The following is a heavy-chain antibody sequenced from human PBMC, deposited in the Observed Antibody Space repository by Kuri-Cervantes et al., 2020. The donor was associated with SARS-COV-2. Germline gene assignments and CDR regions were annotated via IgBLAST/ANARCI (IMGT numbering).Heavy chain of an antibody. CDR2: ISGSGGST. Sequence: GGSLRLSCAASGFTFSSYAMSWVRQAPGKGLEWVSAISGSGGSTYYADSVKGRFTISRDNSKNTLYLQMNSPRAEDTAVYYCAKTYYDFWSGYPGDYWGQGTLVTVSS. J-gene: IGHJ4*02. V-gene: IGHV3-23*01. CDR3: AKTYYDFWSGYPGDY. CDR1: GFTFSSYA. D-gene: IGHD3-3*01.